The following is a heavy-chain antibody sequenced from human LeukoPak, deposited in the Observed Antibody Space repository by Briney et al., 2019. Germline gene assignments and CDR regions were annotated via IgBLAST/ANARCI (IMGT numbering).Heavy chain of an antibody. J-gene: IGHJ4*02. D-gene: IGHD3-22*01. CDR2: ISYDGSIK. Sequence: GESLRLSCAASGFTFSCYAMHWVLQAPGNGLEWVAVISYDGSIKYYADSVKGRFTISRDNSKNTLYLQMNSLRAEDTAVYYCAKDRRVVVITTPYFDYWGQGTLVTVSS. V-gene: IGHV3-30-3*01. CDR3: AKDRRVVVITTPYFDY. CDR1: GFTFSCYA.